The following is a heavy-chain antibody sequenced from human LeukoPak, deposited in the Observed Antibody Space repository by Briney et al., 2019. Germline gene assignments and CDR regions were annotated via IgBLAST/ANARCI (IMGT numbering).Heavy chain of an antibody. CDR2: IYYSGSA. CDR1: GGSISSYY. V-gene: IGHV4-59*12. D-gene: IGHD6-13*01. Sequence: SETLSLTCTVSGGSISSYYWSWIRQPPGKGLEWIGFIYYSGSANYNPSLKSRVTISVDTSKNQFSLKLNSLTAADTAVYYCARGRYLTTLGGAAAGFLDNWGQGTLVTVSS. J-gene: IGHJ4*02. CDR3: ARGRYLTTLGGAAAGFLDN.